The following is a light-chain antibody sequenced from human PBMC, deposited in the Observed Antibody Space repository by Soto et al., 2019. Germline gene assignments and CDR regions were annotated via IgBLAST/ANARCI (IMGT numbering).Light chain of an antibody. CDR2: GAS. CDR1: QSVSSSY. CDR3: QHYSSSNT. Sequence: EIVLTQSPGTLSLSPGERATLSCRASQSVSSSYLAWYQQKPGQAPRLRIYGASSRATGIPDRFSGSGSGTEYFLTTISLEAEDVAADYCCQHYSSSNTFGGGTKVDIK. V-gene: IGKV3-20*01. J-gene: IGKJ4*01.